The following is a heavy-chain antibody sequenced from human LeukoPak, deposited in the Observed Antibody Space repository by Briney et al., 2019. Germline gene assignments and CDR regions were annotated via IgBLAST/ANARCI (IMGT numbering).Heavy chain of an antibody. D-gene: IGHD4-17*01. Sequence: SETLSLTCAVYGGSFSGYYWSWIRQPPGKGLEWIGEINHSGSTNYNPSLKSRVTISVDTSKNQFSLKPSSVTAADTAVYYCARADGDYGRYYGMDVWGQGTTVTVSS. CDR1: GGSFSGYY. CDR2: INHSGST. V-gene: IGHV4-34*01. CDR3: ARADGDYGRYYGMDV. J-gene: IGHJ6*02.